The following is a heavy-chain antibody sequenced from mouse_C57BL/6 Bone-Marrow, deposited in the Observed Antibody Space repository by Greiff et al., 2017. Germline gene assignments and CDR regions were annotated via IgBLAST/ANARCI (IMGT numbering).Heavy chain of an antibody. CDR2: ISSGGSYT. J-gene: IGHJ3*01. D-gene: IGHD2-2*01. Sequence: DVKLVESGGDLVKPGGSLKLSCAASGFTFSSYGMSWVRQTPAKRLEWVATISSGGSYTYYPDSVKGRFTISRDNAKNTLYLQMSSLKSEDTAMYYCARQGVTTRGFAYWGQGTLVTVSA. CDR3: ARQGVTTRGFAY. CDR1: GFTFSSYG. V-gene: IGHV5-6*02.